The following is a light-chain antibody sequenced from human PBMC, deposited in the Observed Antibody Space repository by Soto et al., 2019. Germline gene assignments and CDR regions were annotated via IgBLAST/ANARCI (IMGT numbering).Light chain of an antibody. CDR2: KAS. J-gene: IGKJ2*01. CDR3: QQYNSYPPYT. CDR1: QSISSW. V-gene: IGKV1-5*03. Sequence: DIQMTQSPSTLFASVGDRVTITCRASQSISSWLAWYQQKPGKAPKLLIYKASSLESGVPSRFSGSGSGTESTLTISSLQPDDFATYYCQQYNSYPPYTFAQGPKLDIK.